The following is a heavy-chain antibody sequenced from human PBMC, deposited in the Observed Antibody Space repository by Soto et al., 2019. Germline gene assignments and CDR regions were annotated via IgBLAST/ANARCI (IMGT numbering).Heavy chain of an antibody. V-gene: IGHV4-30-2*01. J-gene: IGHJ5*02. D-gene: IGHD3-22*01. CDR1: GGPINSGGYS. CDR2: IYHTGTT. CDR3: ARRVNYYDSSGSSWFDP. Sequence: SETLSLTCTVSGGPINSGGYSWTWIRQPPGKGLEWIGFIYHTGTTYYNPSLKSRVAISVDRSKNQFSLKLNSVTAADTAVYYCARRVNYYDSSGSSWFDPWGQGALVTVS.